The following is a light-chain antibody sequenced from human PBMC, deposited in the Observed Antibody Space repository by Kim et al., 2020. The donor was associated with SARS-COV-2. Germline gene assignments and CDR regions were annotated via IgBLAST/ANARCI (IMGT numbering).Light chain of an antibody. Sequence: EIVMTQSPATLSVSPGERDTLSCRASQSVGSNLDWYQQKPGQAPRLLIYGSSTRATGIPARFSGSGSGTEFTLTISSLQSEDFAVYYCQQYGNWPLTFGGGNKVDIK. CDR1: QSVGSN. J-gene: IGKJ4*01. V-gene: IGKV3-15*01. CDR2: GSS. CDR3: QQYGNWPLT.